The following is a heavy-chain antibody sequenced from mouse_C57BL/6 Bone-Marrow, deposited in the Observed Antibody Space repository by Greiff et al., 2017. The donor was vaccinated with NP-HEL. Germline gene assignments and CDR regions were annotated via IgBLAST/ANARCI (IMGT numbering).Heavy chain of an antibody. D-gene: IGHD1-1*01. J-gene: IGHJ2*01. CDR1: GFNIKDYY. CDR3: AFITTYYFDH. CDR2: IDPEDGET. Sequence: EVQLVESGAELVKPGASVKLSCTASGFNIKDYYMHWVKQRTEQGLEWIGRIDPEDGETKYVPKFQGKATITADTSSNTAYLQLSSLTSEDTAVYYCAFITTYYFDHWGQGTTLTVSS. V-gene: IGHV14-2*01.